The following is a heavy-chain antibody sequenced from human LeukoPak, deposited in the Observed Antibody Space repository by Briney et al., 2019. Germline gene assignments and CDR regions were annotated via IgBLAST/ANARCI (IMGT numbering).Heavy chain of an antibody. D-gene: IGHD6-19*01. CDR2: AVPIFGTA. Sequence: SVKVSCKASGGTPSSYAISWGRQAPGQGLEWMGGAVPIFGTAYYAQKFQGRVTLTTDESTSTAYMELSSLRSEDTAVYYCARGRQWSTIDYWGQGTLVTVSS. CDR1: GGTPSSYA. CDR3: ARGRQWSTIDY. V-gene: IGHV1-69*05. J-gene: IGHJ4*02.